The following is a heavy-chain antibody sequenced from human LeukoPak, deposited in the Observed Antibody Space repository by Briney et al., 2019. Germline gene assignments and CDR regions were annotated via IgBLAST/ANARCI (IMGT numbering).Heavy chain of an antibody. Sequence: ASVKVSCKVSGYIFTELSMHWVRQAPGQGLEWMGGFNPEDGETFYAQKFQGRVNMTEDTSTDTAYMELSSLSYDDTAVYYCATDGAGDYLNPWGQGTLVTVSS. D-gene: IGHD4-17*01. CDR1: GYIFTELS. J-gene: IGHJ5*02. CDR3: ATDGAGDYLNP. V-gene: IGHV1-24*01. CDR2: FNPEDGET.